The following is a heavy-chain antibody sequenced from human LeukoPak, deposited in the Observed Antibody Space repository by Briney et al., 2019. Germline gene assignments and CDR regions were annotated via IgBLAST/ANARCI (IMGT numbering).Heavy chain of an antibody. J-gene: IGHJ6*03. D-gene: IGHD4-23*01. V-gene: IGHV1-2*02. CDR3: ARGGYGGNVIRDYMDV. CDR1: GYTFTGYY. CDR2: INPNSGGT. Sequence: GASVKVSCKASGYTFTGYYMHWVRQAPGQRLEWMGWINPNSGGTNYAQKFQGRVTMTRDTSISTVYMELSRLRSDDTAVYYCARGGYGGNVIRDYMDVWGKGTTVTVSS.